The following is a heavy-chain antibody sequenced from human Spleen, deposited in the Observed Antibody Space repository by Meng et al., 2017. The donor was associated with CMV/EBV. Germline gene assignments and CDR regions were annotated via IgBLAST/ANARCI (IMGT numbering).Heavy chain of an antibody. CDR2: ISSSSSTI. CDR1: GFTFSSYS. J-gene: IGHJ4*02. Sequence: GESLKISCAASGFTFSSYSMNWVRQAPGKGLERVSYISSSSSTIYYADSVKGRFTISRDNAKNSLYLQMNSLRAEDTAVYYCARDSGYDYSNLWGQGTLVTVSS. D-gene: IGHD4-11*01. V-gene: IGHV3-48*04. CDR3: ARDSGYDYSNL.